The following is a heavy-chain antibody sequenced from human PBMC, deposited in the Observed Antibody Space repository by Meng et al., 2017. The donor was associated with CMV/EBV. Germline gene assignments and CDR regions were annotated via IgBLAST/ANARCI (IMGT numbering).Heavy chain of an antibody. J-gene: IGHJ6*02. CDR2: IRYDGSKE. V-gene: IGHV3-30*02. Sequence: GESLKISCAASGFTFSNYGMHWVRQAPGKGLEWVAFIRYDGSKEDYVDSVQGRLTISRDNSKNTLYLQMNSLRADDTALYYCAKDSGGEGDMDVWGQGTTVTVSS. D-gene: IGHD3-10*01. CDR1: GFTFSNYG. CDR3: AKDSGGEGDMDV.